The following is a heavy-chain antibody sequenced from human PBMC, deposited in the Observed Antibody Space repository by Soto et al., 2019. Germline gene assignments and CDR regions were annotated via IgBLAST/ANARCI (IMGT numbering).Heavy chain of an antibody. Sequence: DVQLLESWGDLVQSGGSLRLSCAASGFTFSSYAMSWVRQAPGKGLEWVSSMSGAGRSSYDADSVKGRFTISRDNSKNTLYLQMNNLRAEDTALYYCAKGPIFGVENIYDYWGQGTLVTVSS. CDR3: AKGPIFGVENIYDY. D-gene: IGHD3-3*01. CDR1: GFTFSSYA. CDR2: MSGAGRSS. J-gene: IGHJ4*02. V-gene: IGHV3-23*01.